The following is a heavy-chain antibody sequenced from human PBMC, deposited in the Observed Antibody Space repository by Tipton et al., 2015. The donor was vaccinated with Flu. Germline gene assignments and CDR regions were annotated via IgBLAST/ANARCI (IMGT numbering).Heavy chain of an antibody. CDR3: ARGPEQWLVNPHYFDY. D-gene: IGHD6-19*01. CDR2: IYHSGDT. CDR1: GYSISSGYY. J-gene: IGHJ4*02. V-gene: IGHV4-38-2*02. Sequence: TLSLTCTVSGYSISSGYYWGWIRQSPGKGLEWIGSIYHSGDTYYNPSLKSRVTISVDTSKNQFSLKLSSVTAADTAVYYCARGPEQWLVNPHYFDYWGQGTLVTVSS.